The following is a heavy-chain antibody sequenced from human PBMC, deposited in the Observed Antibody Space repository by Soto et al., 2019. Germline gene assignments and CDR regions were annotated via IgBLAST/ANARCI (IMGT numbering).Heavy chain of an antibody. D-gene: IGHD6-13*01. CDR1: GFTFSSYG. CDR2: ISYDGSNK. CDR3: AKDQQQLASYFFFYGIGV. Sequence: GSLRLSCAASGFTFSSYGMHWVRQAPGKGLEWVAVISYDGSNKYYADSVKGRFTISRDNSKNTLYLQMNSLRAEDTAVYYCAKDQQQLASYFFFYGIGVRGE. J-gene: IGHJ6*02. V-gene: IGHV3-30*18.